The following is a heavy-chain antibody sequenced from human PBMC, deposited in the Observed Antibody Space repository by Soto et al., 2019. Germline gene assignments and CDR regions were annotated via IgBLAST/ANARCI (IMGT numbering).Heavy chain of an antibody. V-gene: IGHV3-48*02. J-gene: IGHJ4*02. CDR1: GFKFNIYS. CDR3: ARSVEGHFDY. CDR2: ITSDTITI. D-gene: IGHD6-19*01. Sequence: EVQLVESGGGLVRPGASLRLSCAASGFKFNIYSMNWIRQAPGKGLEWVSYITSDTITIRYADSVRGRFIISRDNAGNSVFLQMNSLRDEDTATYFCARSVEGHFDYWGQGALVTVSS.